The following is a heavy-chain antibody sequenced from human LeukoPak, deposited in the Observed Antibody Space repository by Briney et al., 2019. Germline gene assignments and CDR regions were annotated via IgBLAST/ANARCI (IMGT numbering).Heavy chain of an antibody. V-gene: IGHV3-21*01. CDR2: IGSSSSYI. CDR3: ARDVPADYYDSSGYSLDY. Sequence: GGSLRLSCAASGFTFSSYSMNWVRQAPGKGLEWVSSIGSSSSYIYYADSVKGRFTISRDNAKNSLYLQMNSLRAEDAAVYYCARDVPADYYDSSGYSLDYWGQGTLVTVSS. J-gene: IGHJ4*02. CDR1: GFTFSSYS. D-gene: IGHD3-22*01.